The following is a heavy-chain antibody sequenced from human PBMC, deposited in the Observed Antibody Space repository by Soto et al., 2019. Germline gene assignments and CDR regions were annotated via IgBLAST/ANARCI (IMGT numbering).Heavy chain of an antibody. CDR1: GGSFSTYY. CDR3: ARAGCSGGSCPLDY. D-gene: IGHD2-15*01. CDR2: INHSGST. V-gene: IGHV4-34*01. Sequence: SETLSLTCAIYGGSFSTYYWSWIRQPPGKGLEWIGEINHSGSTNYNPSLKSRVTISVDRSKNQFSLKLSSVTAADTAVYYCARAGCSGGSCPLDYWGQGTLVTVSS. J-gene: IGHJ4*02.